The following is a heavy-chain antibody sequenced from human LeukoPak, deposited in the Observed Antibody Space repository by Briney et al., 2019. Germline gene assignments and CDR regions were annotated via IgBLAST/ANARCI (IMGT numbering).Heavy chain of an antibody. CDR1: GYTFTSFS. CDR3: ARAHRGYGSGSYQNQPGWFDP. Sequence: ASVKVSCKASGYTFTSFSITWVRQAPGQGLEWMGWISVYNGNTNYAQKLQGRVTMTRDTSTSTVYMELSSLRSEDTAVYYCARAHRGYGSGSYQNQPGWFDPWGQGTLVTVSS. CDR2: ISVYNGNT. V-gene: IGHV1-18*01. D-gene: IGHD3-10*01. J-gene: IGHJ5*02.